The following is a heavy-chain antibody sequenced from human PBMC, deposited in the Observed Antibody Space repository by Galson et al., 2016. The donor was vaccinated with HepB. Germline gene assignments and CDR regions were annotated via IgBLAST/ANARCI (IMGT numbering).Heavy chain of an antibody. CDR2: ISFDGSNT. Sequence: SLRLSCAASGFTFSSYGMHWVRQAPGKGLEWVAVISFDGSNTSYADSVKGRFTISRDNSKNPLYLQMHRLKAEDTAVYYCANLAGAADHEGRDDFDFWGQGTLVTVSS. J-gene: IGHJ4*02. D-gene: IGHD4/OR15-4a*01. V-gene: IGHV3-30*18. CDR3: ANLAGAADHEGRDDFDF. CDR1: GFTFSSYG.